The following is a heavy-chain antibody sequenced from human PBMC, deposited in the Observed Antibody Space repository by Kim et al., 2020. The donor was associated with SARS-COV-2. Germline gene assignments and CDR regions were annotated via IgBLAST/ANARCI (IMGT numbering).Heavy chain of an antibody. CDR3: ARAEVAARFGMDV. J-gene: IGHJ6*02. D-gene: IGHD6-6*01. Sequence: KYNPSLQSRVIISGDRSKKQFYMKLSSVTAADTAVYFCARAEVAARFGMDVWGQGTTATVSS. V-gene: IGHV4-4*01.